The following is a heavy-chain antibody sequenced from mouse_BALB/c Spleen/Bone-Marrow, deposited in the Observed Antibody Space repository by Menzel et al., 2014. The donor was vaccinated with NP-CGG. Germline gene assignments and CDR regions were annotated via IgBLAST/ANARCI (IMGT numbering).Heavy chain of an antibody. J-gene: IGHJ2*01. V-gene: IGHV1-4*02. CDR3: AREATCSAYFDY. Sequence: VQLQQSAGELARPGASVKMSCKASGYTFTSNTIQWVKQRPGQGLEWIGYINPTRGYTDYNQKFKDKTTLTADKSSSTAYMQLSSLTSEDSAVYYCAREATCSAYFDYWGQGTILTVSS. CDR1: GYTFTSNT. CDR2: INPTRGYT. D-gene: IGHD6-1*01.